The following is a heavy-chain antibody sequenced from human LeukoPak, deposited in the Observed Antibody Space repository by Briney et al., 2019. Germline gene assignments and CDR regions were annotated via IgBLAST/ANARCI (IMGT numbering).Heavy chain of an antibody. D-gene: IGHD3-10*01. V-gene: IGHV4-4*07. CDR3: ARSPVVRGVVTFDY. CDR1: GDSISNYY. CDR2: IYSSGST. Sequence: SSETLSLTCSVSGDSISNYYWSWIRQPAVKGLEWIGRIYSSGSTNYNPSLRSRATMSVDTSKNQFSLKLNSVTAADTAVYYCARSPVVRGVVTFDYWGQGTLVTVSS. J-gene: IGHJ4*02.